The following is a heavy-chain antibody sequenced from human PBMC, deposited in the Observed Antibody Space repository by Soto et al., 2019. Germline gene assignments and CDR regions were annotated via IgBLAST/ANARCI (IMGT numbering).Heavy chain of an antibody. Sequence: SDTLSLPYTVSDAYISSVYYYWRWIRQPPGKGLEWIGYIYYSGNTHYNPSLKSRVAISVDTSKNQFSLKVSSVTAADTAVYYCARALIQLSTHYYYGMAVWGQGTTVTVSS. D-gene: IGHD5-18*01. J-gene: IGHJ6*02. CDR2: IYYSGNT. V-gene: IGHV4-30-4*02. CDR3: ARALIQLSTHYYYGMAV. CDR1: DAYISSVYYY.